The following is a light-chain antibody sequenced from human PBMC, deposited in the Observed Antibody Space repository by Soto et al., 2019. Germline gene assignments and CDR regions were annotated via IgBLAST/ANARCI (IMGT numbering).Light chain of an antibody. J-gene: IGKJ1*01. Sequence: AIQMTQSPSSLSASVGVRVTISCRASQAIRNDLGWYQQKPGKAPNLLIYGASSLESGVPSRFRGSGSGTDFTLTISSLQPEDFATYYCLQDNNYPWTFGQGTKVEI. V-gene: IGKV1-6*01. CDR1: QAIRND. CDR2: GAS. CDR3: LQDNNYPWT.